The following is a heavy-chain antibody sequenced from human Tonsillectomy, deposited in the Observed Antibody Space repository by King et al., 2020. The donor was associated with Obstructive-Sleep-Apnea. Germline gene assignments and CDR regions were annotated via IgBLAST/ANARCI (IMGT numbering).Heavy chain of an antibody. D-gene: IGHD1-26*01. CDR3: AGERGVGGTQSHYYGLDV. CDR1: GYTFTSYG. CDR2: ISGYNGYT. J-gene: IGHJ6*02. V-gene: IGHV1-18*04. Sequence: QLVQSGDEMKKAGASVKVSCKASGYTFTSYGVSWVRQAPGQGLEWMGWISGYNGYTNYAQKVQGRVTMTTETSTSTVYMELRSLRSDDTAVYYCAGERGVGGTQSHYYGLDVWGQGTTVTVFS.